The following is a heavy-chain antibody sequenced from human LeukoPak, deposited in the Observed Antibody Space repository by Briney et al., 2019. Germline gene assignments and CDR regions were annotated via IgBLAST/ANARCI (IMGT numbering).Heavy chain of an antibody. Sequence: GGSLRLSCAASGFTFSSYAMHWVRQAPGKGLEWVAVISYDGSNKYYADSVKGRFTISRDNSKNTLYLQMNSLRAEDTAVYYCASQAAAGTNAFDIWGQGTMVTVSS. D-gene: IGHD6-13*01. CDR3: ASQAAAGTNAFDI. V-gene: IGHV3-30-3*01. CDR1: GFTFSSYA. J-gene: IGHJ3*02. CDR2: ISYDGSNK.